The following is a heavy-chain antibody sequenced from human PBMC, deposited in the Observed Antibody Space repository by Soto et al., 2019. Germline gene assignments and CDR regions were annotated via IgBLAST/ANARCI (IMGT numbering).Heavy chain of an antibody. Sequence: SETLSLTCAVSGASISGGGSSWSWIRQAPGTGLEWIGYVYHNGITNYNPSLKSRVTISVDKSQNQFSLSLNSVTAADTAVYYCARGLAVRGSYGLDVWGQGTTVTVSS. CDR3: ARGLAVRGSYGLDV. D-gene: IGHD3-10*01. CDR1: GASISGGGSS. V-gene: IGHV4-30-2*01. CDR2: VYHNGIT. J-gene: IGHJ6*02.